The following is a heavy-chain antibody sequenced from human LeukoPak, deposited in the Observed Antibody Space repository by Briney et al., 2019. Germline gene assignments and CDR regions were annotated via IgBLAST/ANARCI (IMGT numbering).Heavy chain of an antibody. CDR1: GFTFSSYG. CDR2: ISGSGGST. CDR3: AKRDGGPGDY. J-gene: IGHJ4*02. Sequence: GGSLGLSCAASGFTFSSYGLSWVRQAPGKGLEWVSAISGSGGSTYYADSVKGRFTISRDNSENTLYLQMNSLRAEDTAVYYCAKRDGGPGDYWGQGTLVTVSS. D-gene: IGHD3-16*01. V-gene: IGHV3-23*01.